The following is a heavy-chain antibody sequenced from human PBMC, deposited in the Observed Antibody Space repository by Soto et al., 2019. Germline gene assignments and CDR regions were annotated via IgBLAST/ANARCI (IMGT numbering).Heavy chain of an antibody. CDR2: IIPLLGIA. J-gene: IGHJ4*02. CDR1: GGTFSNDI. CDR3: ARDSPIGSTFSGYDAIDY. V-gene: IGHV1-69*04. Sequence: SVKVSCKTSGGTFSNDIITWVRQAPGQGLEWMGRIIPLLGIANYAQNFKGRVTITADKSTGTAYMEVNSLRSEDTAVYYCARDSPIGSTFSGYDAIDYWGQGTLVTVSS. D-gene: IGHD5-12*01.